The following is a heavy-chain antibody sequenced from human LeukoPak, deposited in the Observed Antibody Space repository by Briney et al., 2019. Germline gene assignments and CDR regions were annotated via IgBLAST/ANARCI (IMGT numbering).Heavy chain of an antibody. D-gene: IGHD6-13*01. V-gene: IGHV1-18*01. CDR3: ARSRPGHISSSWYFFDY. CDR2: ISAYNGNT. Sequence: ASVKVSCKASGYTFTSYGISWVRQAPGQGLEWMGWISAYNGNTNYAQKLQGRVTMTTDTSTSTAYMELRSLRSDDTAVYYCARSRPGHISSSWYFFDYWGQGTLVTVSS. J-gene: IGHJ4*02. CDR1: GYTFTSYG.